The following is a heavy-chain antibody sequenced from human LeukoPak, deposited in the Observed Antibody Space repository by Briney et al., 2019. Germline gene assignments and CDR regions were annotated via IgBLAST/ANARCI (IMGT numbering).Heavy chain of an antibody. Sequence: GGSLRLSCATSGFTFSSYEMNWVVQAPGKGLEWVSYISSSGSTIYYADSVKGRFTISRDNAKNSLYLQMNSLRAEDTAVYYCARLCSYGSFDYWGQGTLVTVSS. J-gene: IGHJ4*02. D-gene: IGHD5-18*01. V-gene: IGHV3-48*03. CDR3: ARLCSYGSFDY. CDR2: ISSSGSTI. CDR1: GFTFSSYE.